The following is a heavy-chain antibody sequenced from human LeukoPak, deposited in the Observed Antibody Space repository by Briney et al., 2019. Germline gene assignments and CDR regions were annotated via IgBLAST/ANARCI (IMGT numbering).Heavy chain of an antibody. V-gene: IGHV1-69*05. J-gene: IGHJ4*02. CDR3: ARAGLSGDWKFDY. CDR1: GGTFSSYA. Sequence: VASVKVSCKASGGTFSSYAISWVRQAPGQGLEWMGGIIPIFGTANYAQKFQGRVTITTDESTSTAYMELSSLRSEGTAVYYCARAGLSGDWKFDYWGQGTLVTVSS. CDR2: IIPIFGTA. D-gene: IGHD2-21*02.